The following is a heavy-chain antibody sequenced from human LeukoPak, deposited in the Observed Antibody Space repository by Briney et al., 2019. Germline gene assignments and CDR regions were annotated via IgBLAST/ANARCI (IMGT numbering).Heavy chain of an antibody. CDR2: ISGSGGST. D-gene: IGHD3-22*01. J-gene: IGHJ4*02. V-gene: IGHV3-23*01. CDR1: GFTFSSYA. CDR3: AKASTRDYDSSPWGDY. Sequence: GGSLRLSCAASGFTFSSYAMSWVRQAPGKGLEWVSAISGSGGSTYYADSVKRRFTISRDNSKNTLYLQMNSLRAEDTAVYYCAKASTRDYDSSPWGDYWGQGTLVTVSS.